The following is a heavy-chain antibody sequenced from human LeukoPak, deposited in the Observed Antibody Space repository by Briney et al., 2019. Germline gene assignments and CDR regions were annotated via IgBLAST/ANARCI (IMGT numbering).Heavy chain of an antibody. CDR3: ARDSSAIADNWFDP. CDR1: GGSLSSYY. D-gene: IGHD2-2*02. Sequence: PSETLSLTCTHPGGSLSSYYRCWSRQPPGKGLERIGYMYYSGSSNYNLSLKSRVTISVDQSKNQFSLKLSSVTAADTAEYYCARDSSAIADNWFDPWGQGTLVTVSS. V-gene: IGHV4-59*01. CDR2: MYYSGSS. J-gene: IGHJ5*02.